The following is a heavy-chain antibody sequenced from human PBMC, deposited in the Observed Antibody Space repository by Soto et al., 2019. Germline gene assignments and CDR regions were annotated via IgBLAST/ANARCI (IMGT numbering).Heavy chain of an antibody. V-gene: IGHV3-30*03. J-gene: IGHJ4*02. CDR2: MSYGGDNK. CDR1: GFSLSNYG. Sequence: QVQVMESGGGVVQPGRSLGLACAASGFSLSNYGMHWVRQAPGKGLEWVAAMSYGGDNKYYADSVKGRFSISKDNSKNTLYLQMNSLGAEDTAVYYCARGVHTSNYDSSGFDFWGQGTLVTVSS. D-gene: IGHD3-22*01. CDR3: ARGVHTSNYDSSGFDF.